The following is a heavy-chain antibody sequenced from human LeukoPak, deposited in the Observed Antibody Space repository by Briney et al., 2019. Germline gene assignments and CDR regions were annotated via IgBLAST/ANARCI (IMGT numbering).Heavy chain of an antibody. CDR2: IWYDGSNK. J-gene: IGHJ6*03. D-gene: IGHD1-14*01. Sequence: GGSLRLSCAASGFTFSSYGMHWVRQAPGKGLEWAALIWYDGSNKYYADSVKGRFTISRDNSKNTLYLQMNSLRAEDTAVYYCAKGTGHYYYMDVWGKGTTVAVSS. V-gene: IGHV3-33*06. CDR1: GFTFSSYG. CDR3: AKGTGHYYYMDV.